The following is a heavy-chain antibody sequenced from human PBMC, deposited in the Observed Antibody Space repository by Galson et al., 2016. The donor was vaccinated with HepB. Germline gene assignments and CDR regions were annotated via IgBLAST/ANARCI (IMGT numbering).Heavy chain of an antibody. D-gene: IGHD3-22*01. CDR1: GFAFDDFY. J-gene: IGHJ6*02. CDR3: ARGGWLPRHMDYYYYGLDG. V-gene: IGHV3-11*01. Sequence: SLRLSCAASGFAFDDFYMSWIRQAPGKGLEWIAYISSSGSSTYYADSVRVRFTIPRDSAKNSLFLQMKSLRADDTALYYCARGGWLPRHMDYYYYGLDGWGQGTTVTVSS. CDR2: ISSSGSST.